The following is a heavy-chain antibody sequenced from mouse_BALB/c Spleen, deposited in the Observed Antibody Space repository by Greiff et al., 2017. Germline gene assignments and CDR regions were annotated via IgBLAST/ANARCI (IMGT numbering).Heavy chain of an antibody. CDR2: ISDGGSYT. Sequence: EVKVVESGGGLVKPGGSLKLSCAASGFTFSDYYMYWVRQTPEKRLEWVATISDGGSYTYYPDSVKGRFTISRDNAKNNLYLQMSSLKSEDTAMYYCARGLRRTGYAMDYWGQGTSVTVSS. CDR1: GFTFSDYY. J-gene: IGHJ4*01. D-gene: IGHD2-4*01. V-gene: IGHV5-4*02. CDR3: ARGLRRTGYAMDY.